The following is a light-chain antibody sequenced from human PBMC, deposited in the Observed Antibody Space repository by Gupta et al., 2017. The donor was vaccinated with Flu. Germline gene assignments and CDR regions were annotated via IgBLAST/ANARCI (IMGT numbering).Light chain of an antibody. Sequence: DFQLTQSPSSLSASVGDRVTITCRASQSVGTWLAWYQQQPGKAPRLLIHTASTLESGVPSRFSGSGSGTEFTLTISGLQPDDFATYHCQQYNHFPRSFGQGTTVEIK. CDR2: TAS. V-gene: IGKV1-5*03. CDR3: QQYNHFPRS. CDR1: QSVGTW. J-gene: IGKJ1*01.